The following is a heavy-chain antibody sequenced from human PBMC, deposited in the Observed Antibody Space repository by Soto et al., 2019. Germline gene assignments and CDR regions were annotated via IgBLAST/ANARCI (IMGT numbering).Heavy chain of an antibody. J-gene: IGHJ5*02. Sequence: EVQLLESGGGLVQPGGSLRLSCAASGFTFSRYAMSWVRQAPGKGLEWVSAISGSGGSTYYADSVKGRFTISRDNSKNTMYRQMNSVRAVDSAVYFCAKGGDYVSGLFDPWGQGTLVTVSS. D-gene: IGHD3-10*01. CDR3: AKGGDYVSGLFDP. CDR2: ISGSGGST. CDR1: GFTFSRYA. V-gene: IGHV3-23*01.